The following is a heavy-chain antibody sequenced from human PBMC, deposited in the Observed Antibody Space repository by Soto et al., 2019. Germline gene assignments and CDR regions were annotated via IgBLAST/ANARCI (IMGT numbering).Heavy chain of an antibody. D-gene: IGHD2-8*01. CDR1: GDSVSSNSAA. CDR3: ARDVGYCTNGVCSPYYYYGMDV. CDR2: TYYRSKWYN. J-gene: IGHJ6*02. V-gene: IGHV6-1*01. Sequence: TLSLTCAISGDSVSSNSAAWNWIRQSPSRGLEWLGRTYYRSKWYNDYAVSVKSRITINPDTSKNQFSLQLNSVTPEDTAVYYCARDVGYCTNGVCSPYYYYGMDVWGQGTTVTVSS.